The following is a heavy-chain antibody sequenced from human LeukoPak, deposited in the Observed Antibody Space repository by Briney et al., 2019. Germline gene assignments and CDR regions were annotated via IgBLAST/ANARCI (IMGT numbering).Heavy chain of an antibody. V-gene: IGHV3-23*01. J-gene: IGHJ5*02. CDR1: GFNFSNYG. Sequence: GGSLRLSCAASGFNFSNYGMSWVRQAPGKGLEWVSGISGSGSSTYYADSVKGRFTISRDNSKNTLYLQMNSLRAEDTAVYYCAKNYGSGTPRRDWLDPWGQGTLVTVSS. D-gene: IGHD3-10*01. CDR2: ISGSGSST. CDR3: AKNYGSGTPRRDWLDP.